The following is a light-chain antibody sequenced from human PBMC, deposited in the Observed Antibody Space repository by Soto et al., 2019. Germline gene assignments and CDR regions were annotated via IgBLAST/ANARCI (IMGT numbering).Light chain of an antibody. CDR1: RGISSW. CDR3: QQYNSYSPLT. Sequence: DIQMTQSPSTLSASVGDRVSITCRASRGISSWFVWYQQKPGKAPKLLMFDTFSLESGVPSRFSGSRSGTEFTTTTSSLQPDEYATYYCQQYNSYSPLTFGGGTKVEIK. V-gene: IGKV1-5*01. CDR2: DTF. J-gene: IGKJ4*01.